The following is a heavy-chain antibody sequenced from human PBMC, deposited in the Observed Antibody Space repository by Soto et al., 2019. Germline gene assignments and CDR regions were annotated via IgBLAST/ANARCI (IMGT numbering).Heavy chain of an antibody. CDR2: INPDGSIT. CDR1: GFTFSTSW. J-gene: IGHJ4*02. CDR3: ARDIGYGGS. V-gene: IGHV3-74*01. Sequence: EVQLVESGGGLVQPGGSLRLSCAASGFTFSTSWMHWVRQTPGKGLVWVSHINPDGSITNYADYAKGRFTISRDNARNTLFLEMNNVGAEDTSVYFCARDIGYGGSWGQGTLVTVSS. D-gene: IGHD2-15*01.